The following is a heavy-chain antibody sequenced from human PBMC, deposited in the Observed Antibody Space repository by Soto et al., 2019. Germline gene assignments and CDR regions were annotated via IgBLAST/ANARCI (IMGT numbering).Heavy chain of an antibody. CDR1: GYTFTSYN. V-gene: IGHV1-8*01. CDR3: VLLGVFDH. D-gene: IGHD3-3*01. Sequence: ASVKVACKASGYTFTSYNINWVRQAPGQGLEWVAGSNSNSGNSDHAQKFQCRLTVTRDTSISTAYMELSSLISDDTAVYYCVLLGVFDHWGPRTLVTVSS. J-gene: IGHJ4*02. CDR2: SNSNSGNS.